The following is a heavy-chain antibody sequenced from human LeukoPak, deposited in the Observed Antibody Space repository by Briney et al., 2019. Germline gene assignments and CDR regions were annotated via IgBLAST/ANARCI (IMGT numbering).Heavy chain of an antibody. D-gene: IGHD6-19*01. CDR1: GASISSSNSY. CDR2: IYTSGST. Sequence: SETLSLTCTVSGASISSSNSYWGWIRQPPGKGLEWIGRIYTSGSTNYNPSLKSRVTMSVDTSKNQFSLELSSVTAADTAVYYCASSYSSGWSTGFDYWGQGTLVTVSS. CDR3: ASSYSSGWSTGFDY. J-gene: IGHJ4*02. V-gene: IGHV4-61*05.